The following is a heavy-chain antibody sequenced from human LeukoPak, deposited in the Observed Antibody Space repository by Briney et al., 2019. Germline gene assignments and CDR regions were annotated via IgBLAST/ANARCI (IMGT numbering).Heavy chain of an antibody. CDR3: KGDILTGERFDI. Sequence: GGSLRLSCAASGFTFSNAWMSWVRQAPGKGLEWVGRIKSKTDGGTTDYAAPVKGRFTISRDDSKNTLYLQMNSLKTEDTAVYYCKGDILTGERFDIWGQGTMATVSS. J-gene: IGHJ3*02. CDR1: GFTFSNAW. V-gene: IGHV3-15*01. CDR2: IKSKTDGGTT. D-gene: IGHD3-9*01.